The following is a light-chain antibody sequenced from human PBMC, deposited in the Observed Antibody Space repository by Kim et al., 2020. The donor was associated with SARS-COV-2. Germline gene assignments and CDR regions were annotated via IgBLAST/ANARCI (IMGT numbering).Light chain of an antibody. J-gene: IGKJ1*01. CDR2: AAS. V-gene: IGKV1-39*01. CDR3: QQSYSTPWT. Sequence: DIQMTQSPSSLSASVGDRVTITCRASQSISSYLNWYRQKPGKAPKLLIYAASSLQSGVPSRFSGSGSGTDFTLTISSLQPEDFATYYCQQSYSTPWTFGQETKVDIK. CDR1: QSISSY.